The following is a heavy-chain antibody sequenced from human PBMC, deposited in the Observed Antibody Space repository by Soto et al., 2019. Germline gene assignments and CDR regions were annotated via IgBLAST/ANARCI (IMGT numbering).Heavy chain of an antibody. Sequence: GGSLRLSCAASGFTFSSYAMTWVRQAPGKGLEWVSGISGSGATTSYADSVKGRFTVSRDNAKNTLYLQMTSLRAEDTAVYYCARVSREVVPAAIDYWGQGTPVTVSS. J-gene: IGHJ4*02. D-gene: IGHD2-2*01. V-gene: IGHV3-23*01. CDR1: GFTFSSYA. CDR2: ISGSGATT. CDR3: ARVSREVVPAAIDY.